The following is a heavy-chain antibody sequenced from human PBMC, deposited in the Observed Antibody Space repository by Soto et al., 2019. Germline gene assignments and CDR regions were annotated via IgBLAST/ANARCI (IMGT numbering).Heavy chain of an antibody. CDR1: GYSFTSTG. CDR3: ARDLDGSGSYFTDY. V-gene: IGHV1-18*01. Sequence: VQLVQSGAEVKRPGASVKVSCKASGYSFTSTGLSWVRQAPGQGPEWMGWTSTFNGEAKYAQKLQGRVNMTTDTSTSKAYMELRSLTSDDTAVYYCARDLDGSGSYFTDYWGQGTLFTVA. J-gene: IGHJ4*02. D-gene: IGHD3-10*01. CDR2: TSTFNGEA.